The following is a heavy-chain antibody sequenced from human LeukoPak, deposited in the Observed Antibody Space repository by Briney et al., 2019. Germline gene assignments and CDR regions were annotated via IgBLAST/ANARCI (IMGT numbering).Heavy chain of an antibody. D-gene: IGHD2-8*01. Sequence: SETLSLTCTVSGGSISSGGYYWSWLRQHPGKGLEWIGYIYYSGSTYYNPSLKSRVTISVDTSKNQFSLKLSSVTAADTAVYYCASTKPSYYYYGMDVWGQGTTVTVSS. V-gene: IGHV4-31*03. CDR1: GGSISSGGYY. J-gene: IGHJ6*02. CDR3: ASTKPSYYYYGMDV. CDR2: IYYSGST.